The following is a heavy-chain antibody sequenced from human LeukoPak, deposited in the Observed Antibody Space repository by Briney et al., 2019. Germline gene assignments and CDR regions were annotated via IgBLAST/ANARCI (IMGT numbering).Heavy chain of an antibody. D-gene: IGHD6-19*01. J-gene: IGHJ4*02. CDR3: AKDGIAVAGSSAWY. V-gene: IGHV3-23*01. CDR2: ISDSGGST. CDR1: GFTFSDYY. Sequence: PGGSLRLSCAASGFTFSDYYMTWVRQAPGKGLEWVSGISDSGGSTYYADSVKGRFTISRDNSKNTVYLQMNSLRAEDTAIYYCAKDGIAVAGSSAWYWGRGTQVTVSS.